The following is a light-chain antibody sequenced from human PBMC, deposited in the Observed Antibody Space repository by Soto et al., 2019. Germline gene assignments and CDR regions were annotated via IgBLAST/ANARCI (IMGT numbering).Light chain of an antibody. CDR2: DAS. Sequence: VLTQYTGTLSLSPGERATLSCRASQSVTSDYLAWYQQKPRQAPRLLIYDASNRATGIPARFSGSGAGTDFTLTISSLEPEDFTVYYCQPRSNWLRFGGGTKVDI. V-gene: IGKV3D-11*02. J-gene: IGKJ4*02. CDR1: QSVTSDY. CDR3: QPRSNWLR.